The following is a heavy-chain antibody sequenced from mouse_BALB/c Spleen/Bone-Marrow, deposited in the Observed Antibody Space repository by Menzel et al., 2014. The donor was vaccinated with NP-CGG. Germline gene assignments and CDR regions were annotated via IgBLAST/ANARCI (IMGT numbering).Heavy chain of an antibody. J-gene: IGHJ4*01. CDR1: GFTFSDYY. V-gene: IGHV7-3*02. D-gene: IGHD2-4*01. CDR2: IRNKAYGDTT. CDR3: AAEIDYDSDGAGTMDY. Sequence: EVKVVESGGGLVQPGGSLRLSCATSGFTFSDYYISWVRQPPGKALEWLGFIRNKAYGDTTEYSTSVKGRFTISRDNSQSIRYRQMNTLRAEDSGTYYCAAEIDYDSDGAGTMDYWGQGTAVTVSS.